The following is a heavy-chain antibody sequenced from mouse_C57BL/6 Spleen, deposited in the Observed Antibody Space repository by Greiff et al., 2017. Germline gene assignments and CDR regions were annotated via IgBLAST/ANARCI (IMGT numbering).Heavy chain of an antibody. V-gene: IGHV1-64*01. CDR1: GYTFTSYW. J-gene: IGHJ1*03. D-gene: IGHD2-4*01. Sequence: QVQLQQPGAELVKPGASVKLSCKASGYTFTSYWMHWVKQRTGQGLEWIGMIHPTRGSTNYNAKFKSKATLTVDKSSSTAYMQHSSLTSEHSAVYCFAIGMDDYDCDFDVWGTGTTVTVSS. CDR2: IHPTRGST. CDR3: AIGMDDYDCDFDV.